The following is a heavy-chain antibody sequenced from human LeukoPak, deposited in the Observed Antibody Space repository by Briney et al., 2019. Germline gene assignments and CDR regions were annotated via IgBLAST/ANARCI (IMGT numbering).Heavy chain of an antibody. CDR1: GFTFRNAW. Sequence: GGSLRLSCAASGFTFRNAWLNWVRQAPGKGLEWVGRTKSKIDGGATDYAAPVKGRFTISRDDSRSTVYLQMSSLRTEDTAVYYCARVGYCSGGGSDSLDYWGQGTLVTVSS. CDR3: ARVGYCSGGGSDSLDY. D-gene: IGHD2-15*01. J-gene: IGHJ4*02. V-gene: IGHV3-15*05. CDR2: TKSKIDGGAT.